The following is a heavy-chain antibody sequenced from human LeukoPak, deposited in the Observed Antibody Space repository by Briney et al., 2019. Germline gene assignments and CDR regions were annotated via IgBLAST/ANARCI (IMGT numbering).Heavy chain of an antibody. CDR3: ASEYCSSTSCQSAFDI. CDR2: IYYSGST. D-gene: IGHD2-2*01. V-gene: IGHV4-39*01. Sequence: SETLSLTCTVSGGSISSSSYYWGWIRQPPGKGLEWIGSIYYSGSTYYNPSLKSRVTISVDTSKNQFSLKLSSVTAADTAVYYCASEYCSSTSCQSAFDIWGQGTMVTVSS. CDR1: GGSISSSSYY. J-gene: IGHJ3*02.